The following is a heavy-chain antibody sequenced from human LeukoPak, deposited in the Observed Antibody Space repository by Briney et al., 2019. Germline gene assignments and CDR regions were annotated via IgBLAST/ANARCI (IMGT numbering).Heavy chain of an antibody. J-gene: IGHJ4*02. Sequence: PGGSLRLSCAASGFTFDDYAMHWVRQAPGKGLEWVSGISWNSGSIGYADSVKGRFTISRDNAKNTLYLQMNSLRAEDTAVYYCAKALWLVGDYWGQGTLVTVSS. CDR1: GFTFDDYA. CDR3: AKALWLVGDY. CDR2: ISWNSGSI. V-gene: IGHV3-9*01. D-gene: IGHD1-26*01.